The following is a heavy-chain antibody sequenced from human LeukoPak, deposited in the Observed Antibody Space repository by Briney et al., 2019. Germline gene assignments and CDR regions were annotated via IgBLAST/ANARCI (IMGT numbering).Heavy chain of an antibody. V-gene: IGHV4-61*01. Sequence: SETLSLTCTVSGGSISTSNYYWSWIRQPPGKGLEWIAYIYYSGSTNYNPSLKSRVTISVDTSKNQFSLKLSSVTAADTAVYYCARVYYSNSYDYWYFDLWGRGTLVTVSS. CDR2: IYYSGST. CDR1: GGSISTSNYY. D-gene: IGHD6-13*01. J-gene: IGHJ2*01. CDR3: ARVYYSNSYDYWYFDL.